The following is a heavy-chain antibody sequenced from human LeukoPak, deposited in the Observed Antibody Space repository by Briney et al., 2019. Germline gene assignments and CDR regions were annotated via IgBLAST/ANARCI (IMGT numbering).Heavy chain of an antibody. CDR1: GFTFSSYG. CDR3: ARDGRELLWNYLDY. CDR2: IWYDGSNK. V-gene: IGHV3-33*01. D-gene: IGHD3-10*01. Sequence: GRSLRLSCAASGFTFSSYGMHWVRQAPGKGLEWVAVIWYDGSNKYYADSVKGRFTISRDNSKNTLYLQMNSLRAEDTAVYYCARDGRELLWNYLDYWGQGTLVTVSS. J-gene: IGHJ4*02.